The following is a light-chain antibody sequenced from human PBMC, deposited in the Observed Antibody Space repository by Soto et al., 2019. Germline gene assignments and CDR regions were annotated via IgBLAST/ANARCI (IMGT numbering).Light chain of an antibody. CDR1: ESISNN. V-gene: IGKV1-39*01. J-gene: IGKJ1*01. CDR2: AAS. Sequence: DIQMTQSPSYLSASVGDRVTITCRASESISNNLNWYQQKPGKAPKLLIYAASTLQSGVPSRFSGGGSGTDFTLTIGSLQREDFTANYCQQTYSTPRGAFGQGTNVEI. CDR3: QQTYSTPRGA.